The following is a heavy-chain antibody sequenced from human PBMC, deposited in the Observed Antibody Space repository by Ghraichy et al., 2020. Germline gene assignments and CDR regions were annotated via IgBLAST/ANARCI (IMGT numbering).Heavy chain of an antibody. CDR2: IYYSGST. CDR3: ARGRILRTMITFGGVIPHAFDI. CDR1: GGSISSYY. Sequence: ESLNISCTVSGGSISSYYWSWIRQPPGKGLEWIGYIYYSGSTNYNPSLKSRVTISVDTSKNQFSLKLSSVTAADTAVYYCARGRILRTMITFGGVIPHAFDIWGQGTMVTVSS. V-gene: IGHV4-59*01. J-gene: IGHJ3*02. D-gene: IGHD3-16*02.